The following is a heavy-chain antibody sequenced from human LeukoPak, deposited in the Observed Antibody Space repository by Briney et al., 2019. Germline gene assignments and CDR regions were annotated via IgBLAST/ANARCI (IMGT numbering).Heavy chain of an antibody. V-gene: IGHV4-30-4*01. CDR2: IYYSGST. CDR1: GGSISSGDYY. Sequence: SETLSLTCTVSGGSISSGDYYWSWIRQPPGKGLEWIGYIYYSGSTYYNPSLKSRVTISVDTSKNQFSLKLSSATAADTAVYYCARASIWFGELLGWFDPWGQGTLVTVSS. CDR3: ARASIWFGELLGWFDP. J-gene: IGHJ5*02. D-gene: IGHD3-10*01.